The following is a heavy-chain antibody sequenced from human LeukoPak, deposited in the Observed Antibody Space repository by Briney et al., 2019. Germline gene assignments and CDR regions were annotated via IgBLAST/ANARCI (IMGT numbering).Heavy chain of an antibody. CDR3: ARGMVTFWFDP. Sequence: PGGSLRLSCAASGFTFSSYSMNWVRQAPGKGLEWVSSISSSSYIYYADSVKGRFTISRDNAKNSLYLQMNSLRAEDTAVYYCARGMVTFWFDPWGQGTLVTVSS. D-gene: IGHD3-16*01. CDR1: GFTFSSYS. J-gene: IGHJ5*02. V-gene: IGHV3-21*01. CDR2: ISSSSYI.